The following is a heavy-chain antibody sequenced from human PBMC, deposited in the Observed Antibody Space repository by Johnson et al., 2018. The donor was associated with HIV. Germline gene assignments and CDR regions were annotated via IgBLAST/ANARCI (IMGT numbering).Heavy chain of an antibody. CDR3: AKDAYCSGGRCYGFGAFDI. Sequence: QVQLVESGGGVVQPGRSLRLSCAASGFTFSDYGMHWVRQAPGKGLQWVAAIWYDGNNKYYADSVKGRFTVSRDNSKNTVYVQMNSLRAEDTAVYYCAKDAYCSGGRCYGFGAFDIWGQGTKVTVSS. CDR1: GFTFSDYG. CDR2: IWYDGNNK. J-gene: IGHJ3*02. V-gene: IGHV3-33*06. D-gene: IGHD2-15*01.